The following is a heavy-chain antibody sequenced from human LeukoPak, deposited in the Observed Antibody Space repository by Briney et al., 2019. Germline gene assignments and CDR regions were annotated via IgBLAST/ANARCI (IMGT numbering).Heavy chain of an antibody. CDR2: INPTGGST. J-gene: IGHJ4*02. Sequence: ASVKVSCKASGYTFTDYYMHWVRQAPGQGLEWMGIINPTGGSTSYAQKFQGRVTMTRDTSTSTVYMELSNLRSEDTAVYYCARATVVMYYFRYWGQGTLVTVSS. CDR3: ARATVVMYYFRY. D-gene: IGHD4-23*01. CDR1: GYTFTDYY. V-gene: IGHV1-46*01.